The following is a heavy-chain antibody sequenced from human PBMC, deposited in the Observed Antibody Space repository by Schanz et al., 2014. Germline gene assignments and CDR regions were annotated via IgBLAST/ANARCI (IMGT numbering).Heavy chain of an antibody. V-gene: IGHV1-18*01. J-gene: IGHJ5*02. D-gene: IGHD3-9*01. CDR1: GYTFTTYA. CDR3: AKAEYDILTDSYSRLDP. CDR2: ISAYNGNT. Sequence: QVQLVQSGAEVKKPGASVRVSCKASGYTFTTYAMSWVRQAPGQGLEWVGWISAYNGNTKYSQNFQGRVTMTADTSTNTAYMELRSLRSDDTAVYYCAKAEYDILTDSYSRLDPWGQGTLVTVSS.